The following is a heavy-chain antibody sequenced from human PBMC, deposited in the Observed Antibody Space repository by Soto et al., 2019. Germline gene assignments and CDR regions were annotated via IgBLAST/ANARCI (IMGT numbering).Heavy chain of an antibody. J-gene: IGHJ6*02. CDR1: GFTFSSYA. D-gene: IGHD5-12*01. CDR2: ISGSGGST. V-gene: IGHV3-23*01. Sequence: PGGSLRLSCAASGFTFSSYALSWVRQAPGKGLEWVSAISGSGGSTYYADSVKGRFTISRDNSKNTLYPQMNSLRAEDTAVYYCAKVNILGGYVYYYYGMDVWGQGTTVTVSS. CDR3: AKVNILGGYVYYYYGMDV.